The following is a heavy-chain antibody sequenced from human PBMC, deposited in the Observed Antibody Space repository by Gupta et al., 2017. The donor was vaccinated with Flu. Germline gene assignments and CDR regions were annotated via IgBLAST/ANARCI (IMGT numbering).Heavy chain of an antibody. CDR2: ITGSGETT. D-gene: IGHD6-13*01. Sequence: EVQLLESGGGLVQPGGSLRLSCAASGFTFNNFAMSWVRQAPGKGLEWVSGITGSGETTFYTDSGKGRFTISRDNSNSTLYLQMHSLRVEDTATYFCAKDWTAAGVRPYWYFDVWGRGTLVTVS. CDR1: GFTFNNFA. J-gene: IGHJ2*01. V-gene: IGHV3-23*01. CDR3: AKDWTAAGVRPYWYFDV.